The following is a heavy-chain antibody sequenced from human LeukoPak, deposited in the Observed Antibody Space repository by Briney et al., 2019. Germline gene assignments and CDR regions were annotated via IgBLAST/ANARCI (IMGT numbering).Heavy chain of an antibody. Sequence: GGSLRLSCAASGFTFSSYSMNWVRQAPGKGLEWVSSISSSSSYIYYADSVKGRFTISRDNAKNSLYLQMNSLRAEDTAVYYCARGAEKILSFGEYPSDAFDIWGQGTMVSATS. CDR1: GFTFSSYS. D-gene: IGHD3-10*01. CDR2: ISSSSSYI. J-gene: IGHJ3*02. V-gene: IGHV3-21*01. CDR3: ARGAEKILSFGEYPSDAFDI.